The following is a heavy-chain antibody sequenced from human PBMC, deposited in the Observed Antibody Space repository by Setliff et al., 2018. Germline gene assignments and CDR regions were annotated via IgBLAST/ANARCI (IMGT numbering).Heavy chain of an antibody. D-gene: IGHD3-3*01. Sequence: SETLSLTCSVSGASMSTSNYFWGWIRQPPGKGLEWIGNVFYSGSIYYNPSLKSRVTISADTSKNEFSLKLRSVTAADTAAYYCASHPRVTIFGVVAFDYWGQGILVTVSS. J-gene: IGHJ4*02. CDR2: VFYSGSI. V-gene: IGHV4-39*01. CDR1: GASMSTSNYF. CDR3: ASHPRVTIFGVVAFDY.